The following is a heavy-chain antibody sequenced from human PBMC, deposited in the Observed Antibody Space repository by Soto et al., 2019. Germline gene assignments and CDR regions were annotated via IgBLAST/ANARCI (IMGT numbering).Heavy chain of an antibody. CDR3: ARRVYDSSGYFDY. J-gene: IGHJ4*02. V-gene: IGHV4-61*01. CDR2: IYYSGST. D-gene: IGHD3-22*01. Sequence: SETLSLTCTVSGGSIRSGCYYWSWIRQHPGKGLEWIGYIYYSGSTNYNPSLKSRVTISVDTSKNQFSPKLSSVTAADTAVYYCARRVYDSSGYFDYWGQGTLVTVSS. CDR1: GGSIRSGCYY.